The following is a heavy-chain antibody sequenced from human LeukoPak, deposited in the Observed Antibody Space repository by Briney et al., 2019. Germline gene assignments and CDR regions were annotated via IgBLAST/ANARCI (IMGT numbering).Heavy chain of an antibody. D-gene: IGHD2-2*01. V-gene: IGHV4-34*01. CDR3: ARGRHCSSTSCRGRYFDY. CDR1: GGSFSGYY. CDR2: INHSGST. J-gene: IGHJ4*02. Sequence: SETLSLTCAVYGGSFSGYYWSWIRQPPGKGLEWIGEINHSGSTNYNPSLKSRVTISVDTSKNQFSLKLSSVTAADTAVYYCARGRHCSSTSCRGRYFDYWGQGTLVTVSS.